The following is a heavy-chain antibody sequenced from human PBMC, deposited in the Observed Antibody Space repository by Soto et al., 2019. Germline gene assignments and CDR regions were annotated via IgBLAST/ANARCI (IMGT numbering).Heavy chain of an antibody. Sequence: VQLVESGGGPVKPGGSRRLSCVVSGFTFRSYTMHWVRQAPGKGLEWVSSISSMSDDIYYADSVKGRFTISRDNAKNSVYLQMNSLRVEDTAVYYCASPYRSGWRYGRDVWGQGTTVTVS. CDR1: GFTFRSYT. V-gene: IGHV3-21*01. J-gene: IGHJ6*02. CDR3: ASPYRSGWRYGRDV. D-gene: IGHD6-19*01. CDR2: ISSMSDDI.